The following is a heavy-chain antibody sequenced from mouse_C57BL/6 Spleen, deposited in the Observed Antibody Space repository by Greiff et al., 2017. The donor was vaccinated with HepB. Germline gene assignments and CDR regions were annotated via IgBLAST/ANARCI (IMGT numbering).Heavy chain of an antibody. D-gene: IGHD1-1*01. J-gene: IGHJ1*03. CDR2: INPSTGGT. CDR1: GYSFTGYY. CDR3: ARDGGYYGSSPWYFDV. V-gene: IGHV1-42*01. Sequence: VQLQQSGPELVKPGASVKISCKASGYSFTGYYMNWVKQSPEKSLEWIGEINPSTGGTTYNQKFKAKATLTVDKSSSTAYMQLKSLTSEDSAVYYCARDGGYYGSSPWYFDVWGTGTTVTVSS.